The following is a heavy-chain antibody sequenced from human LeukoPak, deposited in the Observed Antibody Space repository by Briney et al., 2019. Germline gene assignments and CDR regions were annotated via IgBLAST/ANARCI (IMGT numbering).Heavy chain of an antibody. CDR3: ARATIDYYYGMDV. Sequence: PSETLSLTCTVSGGSISSYYWSWIRQPPGKGLEWIGYIYYSGSTNYNPSLKSRVTISVVTSKNQFSLKLSSVTAADTAVYYCARATIDYYYGMDVWGQGTTVTVSS. V-gene: IGHV4-59*01. CDR2: IYYSGST. D-gene: IGHD2-2*01. J-gene: IGHJ6*02. CDR1: GGSISSYY.